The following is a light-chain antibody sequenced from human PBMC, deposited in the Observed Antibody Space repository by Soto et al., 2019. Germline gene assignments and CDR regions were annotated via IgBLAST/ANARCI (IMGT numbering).Light chain of an antibody. J-gene: IGKJ1*01. CDR2: GAS. V-gene: IGKV3-20*01. CDR3: QQYGSSGT. CDR1: QNVVRTY. Sequence: EIVLTQSPGTLSLSPGERATLSCRASQNVVRTYLAWFQQKPGQAPRLLIYGASSRATGIPDRFSGSGSGTDFTLTISRLEPEDFAVYYCQQYGSSGTFGQGTKVDI.